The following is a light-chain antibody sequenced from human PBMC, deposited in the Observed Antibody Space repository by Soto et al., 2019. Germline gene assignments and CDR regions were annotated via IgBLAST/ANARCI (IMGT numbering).Light chain of an antibody. CDR2: AAS. J-gene: IGKJ4*01. V-gene: IGKV1-5*01. CDR3: QHYHSQSIT. CDR1: ESIFKF. Sequence: DILLIQSPATLSASVGDRITITCRASESIFKFLAWYQQRSGSAPNLLIYAASDLEKGVPSRFSGSGSGTEVTLTIVNLQPNDSATYFCQHYHSQSITFGGGTQVDVK.